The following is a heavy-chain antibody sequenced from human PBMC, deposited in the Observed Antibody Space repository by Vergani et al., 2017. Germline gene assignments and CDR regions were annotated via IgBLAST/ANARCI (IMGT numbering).Heavy chain of an antibody. CDR2: IWYDGSNK. J-gene: IGHJ6*02. D-gene: IGHD4-11*01. V-gene: IGHV3-33*06. CDR1: GFTFSSYG. Sequence: QVQLVESGGGVVQPGRSLRLSCAASGFTFSSYGMHWVRQAPGKGLEWVAVIWYDGSNKYYADSVKGRFTISRDNSKNTLYLQMNSLRAEDTAVYYCAKEVDYTSFGMDVWGQGTTVTVSS. CDR3: AKEVDYTSFGMDV.